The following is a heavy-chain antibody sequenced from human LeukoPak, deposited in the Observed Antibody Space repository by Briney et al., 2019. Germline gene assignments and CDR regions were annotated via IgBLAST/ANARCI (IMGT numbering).Heavy chain of an antibody. D-gene: IGHD3-16*01. CDR2: IYYSGST. V-gene: IGHV4-30-4*01. CDR3: ARAPWGDYVDY. J-gene: IGHJ4*02. Sequence: SETLSLTCTVSGGPISSGDYYWSWIRQPPGKGLEWIGYIYYSGSTYYNPSLKSRVTISVDTSKNQFSLKLSPVTAADTAVYYCARAPWGDYVDYWGQGTLVTVSS. CDR1: GGPISSGDYY.